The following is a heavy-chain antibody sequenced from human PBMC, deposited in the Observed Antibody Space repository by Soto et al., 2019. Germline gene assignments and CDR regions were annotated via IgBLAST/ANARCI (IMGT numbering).Heavy chain of an antibody. D-gene: IGHD6-19*01. CDR1: GYTFSTYG. CDR3: ARVGYIGVPGIDGGNWLDP. Sequence: GASVKVSCKASGYTFSTYGLTWVRQAPGQGLEWMGWISGYNGNTNYAQKFQGRVTMTTDTSTSTAYMELRSLRSDDTAVYYCARVGYIGVPGIDGGNWLDPWGQGTPVTVSS. V-gene: IGHV1-18*01. CDR2: ISGYNGNT. J-gene: IGHJ5*02.